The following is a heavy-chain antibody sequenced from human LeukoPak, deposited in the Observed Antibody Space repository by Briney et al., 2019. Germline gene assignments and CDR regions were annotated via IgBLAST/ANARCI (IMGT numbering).Heavy chain of an antibody. D-gene: IGHD2-15*01. CDR3: ARGPHIYCSGGSCYSLSWFDP. CDR2: IYTSGST. Sequence: SQTLSLTCTVSGGSISSGSYYWSWIRQPAGKGLEWIGRIYTSGSTNYNPSLKRRVTISVDTSKNQFSLKLSSVTAADTAVYYCARGPHIYCSGGSCYSLSWFDPWGQGTLVTVSS. J-gene: IGHJ5*02. CDR1: GGSISSGSYY. V-gene: IGHV4-61*02.